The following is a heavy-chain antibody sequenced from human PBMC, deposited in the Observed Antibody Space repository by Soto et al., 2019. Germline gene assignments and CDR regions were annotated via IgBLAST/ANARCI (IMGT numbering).Heavy chain of an antibody. J-gene: IGHJ5*02. CDR2: ISSNSAYI. V-gene: IGHV3-21*01. Sequence: GGSLRLSCAASGFTFRSFTMNWVRQAPGKGLEWVSTISSNSAYIYYTDALRGRFTISRDNAKNSLHLQMNSLRAEGTAVYYCTRDASRDSSARGWFDPWGPGTLVTVSS. D-gene: IGHD6-13*01. CDR3: TRDASRDSSARGWFDP. CDR1: GFTFRSFT.